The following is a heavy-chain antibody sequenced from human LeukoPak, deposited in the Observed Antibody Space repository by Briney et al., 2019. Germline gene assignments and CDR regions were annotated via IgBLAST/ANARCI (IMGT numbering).Heavy chain of an antibody. V-gene: IGHV3-33*01. Sequence: GRSLRLACAASGFMFDTYGMHWVRQAPGKGLEWVAVIWYDGGKKYYADSVKGRFTISRDNSKNTLYLQMNSLRAEDTAVYYCARGYCSWTACDLDCWGQGTLVTVSS. J-gene: IGHJ4*02. D-gene: IGHD2-15*01. CDR1: GFMFDTYG. CDR3: ARGYCSWTACDLDC. CDR2: IWYDGGKK.